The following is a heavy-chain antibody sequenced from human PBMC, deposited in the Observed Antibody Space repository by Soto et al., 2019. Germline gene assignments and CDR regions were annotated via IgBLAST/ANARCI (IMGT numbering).Heavy chain of an antibody. J-gene: IGHJ6*02. CDR3: AKEVWSGPRDV. CDR1: GFTFSSYG. Sequence: QVQLVESGGGVVQPGRSLRLSCAASGFTFSSYGMHWVRQAPGKGLEWVAVISYVGSNKFYAESVKGRFTITRDNSKNPQYLQMYSRSCEDTALSHCAKEVWSGPRDVGGQGPTVTVSS. CDR2: ISYVGSNK. V-gene: IGHV3-30*18. D-gene: IGHD3-3*01.